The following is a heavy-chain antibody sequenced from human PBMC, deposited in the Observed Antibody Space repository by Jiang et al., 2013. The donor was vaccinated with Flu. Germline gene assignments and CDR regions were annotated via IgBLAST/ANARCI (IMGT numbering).Heavy chain of an antibody. J-gene: IGHJ4*02. CDR1: GGSISSSNW. Sequence: KPSGTLSLTCAVSGGSISSSNWWSWVRQPPGKGLEWIGEIYHSGSTNYNPSLKSRVTISVDKSKNQFSLKLSSVTAADTAVYYCATGAVAGTSFYYFDYWGQGTLVTVSS. CDR2: IYHSGST. V-gene: IGHV4-4*02. CDR3: ATGAVAGTSFYYFDY. D-gene: IGHD6-19*01.